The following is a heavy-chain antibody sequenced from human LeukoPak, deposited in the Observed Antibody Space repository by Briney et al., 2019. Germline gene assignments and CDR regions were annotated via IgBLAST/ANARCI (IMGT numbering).Heavy chain of an antibody. D-gene: IGHD6-19*01. CDR1: GFTFSSYA. V-gene: IGHV3-64D*09. CDR3: VKDYRAVAAARFDY. CDR2: ISSNGCSS. Sequence: PGGSLTLSCSASGFTFSSYAMHWVRPPAGKGLEYVSAISSNGCSSYYADSVKGRFNISRDNSKNTLYLQMRSLRAEDTAVYYCVKDYRAVAAARFDYWGQGTLVSVS. J-gene: IGHJ4*02.